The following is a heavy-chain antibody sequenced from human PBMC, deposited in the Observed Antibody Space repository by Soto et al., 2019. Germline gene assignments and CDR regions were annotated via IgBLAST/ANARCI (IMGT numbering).Heavy chain of an antibody. CDR3: AREGGSYDSGGYLIRGAFDI. D-gene: IGHD3-22*01. CDR2: IYFRGNT. Sequence: QVQLQESGPGLVKPSQTLSLTCSVSGDSISRIDYYWTWIRQHPEKGLEWIGNIYFRGNTYYSPSLESRLTISVDTSKNQFSLKLTSVTAADTAVYYCAREGGSYDSGGYLIRGAFDICGQGTMVTVSS. CDR1: GDSISRIDYY. J-gene: IGHJ3*02. V-gene: IGHV4-31*03.